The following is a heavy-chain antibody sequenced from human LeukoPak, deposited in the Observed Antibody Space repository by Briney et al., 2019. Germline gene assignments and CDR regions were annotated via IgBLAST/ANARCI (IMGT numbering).Heavy chain of an antibody. J-gene: IGHJ4*02. V-gene: IGHV1-8*01. D-gene: IGHD5-12*01. CDR3: ARGAELVATILGQSSFRGFDY. CDR2: MNPNSGNT. Sequence: ASVKVSCKASGYTFTSYDINWVRQATGQGLEWMGWMNPNSGNTGYAQKFQGRVTMTRNTSISTAYMELSSLRSEDTAVYYCARGAELVATILGQSSFRGFDYWGQGTLVTVSS. CDR1: GYTFTSYD.